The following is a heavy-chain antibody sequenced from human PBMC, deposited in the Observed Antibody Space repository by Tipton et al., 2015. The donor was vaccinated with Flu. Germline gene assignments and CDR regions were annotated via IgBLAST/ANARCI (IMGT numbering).Heavy chain of an antibody. Sequence: TLSLTCTVSGGSIISGRYFWSWIRQPAGKGLEWIGRAFPGETPDYNPSFRSRVTILVDTSKNQFSLNLNSVTAADTAVYYCAREPSGWRPFDIWGHGTTATVSS. CDR2: AFPGETP. CDR1: GGSIISGRYF. CDR3: AREPSGWRPFDI. V-gene: IGHV4-61*02. J-gene: IGHJ3*02. D-gene: IGHD3-10*01.